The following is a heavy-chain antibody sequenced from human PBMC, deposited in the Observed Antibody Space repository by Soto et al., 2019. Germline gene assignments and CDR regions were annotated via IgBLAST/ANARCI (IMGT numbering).Heavy chain of an antibody. V-gene: IGHV1-18*01. CDR1: GYTFTRSG. D-gene: IGHD5-12*01. J-gene: IGHJ6*02. CDR3: AREGVAPYYYYGMDV. Sequence: QVQLVQSGAEVKKPGASVKVSCKASGYTFTRSGISWVRQAPGQGPEWMGWISSYNGDTNYAQTFQGRVTMTTDTSTRIAYMERRSLRSDDTGVYYCAREGVAPYYYYGMDVWGQGTPVTVSS. CDR2: ISSYNGDT.